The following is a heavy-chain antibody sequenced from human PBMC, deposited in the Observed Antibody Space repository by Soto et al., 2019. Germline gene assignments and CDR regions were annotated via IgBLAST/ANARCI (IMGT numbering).Heavy chain of an antibody. D-gene: IGHD5-12*01. CDR3: TLSTIVGTILRFDF. V-gene: IGHV2-5*02. Sequence: QITLKESGPPLVKPTQTLTLTCTLSGFSLSTSGVGVGWIRQPPGKALEWLALIYWDDDKRYSPSLKSRVTNTNDTSKNQVALTTANMDPVDTATYYCTLSTIVGTILRFDFWGQGTLVTVSS. CDR2: IYWDDDK. CDR1: GFSLSTSGVG. J-gene: IGHJ4*02.